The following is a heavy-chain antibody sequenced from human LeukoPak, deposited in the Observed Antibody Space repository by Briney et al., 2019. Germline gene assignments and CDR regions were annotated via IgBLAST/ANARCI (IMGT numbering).Heavy chain of an antibody. CDR2: IYYSGST. Sequence: SETLSLTCTVSGGSISSGSYYWGWIRQPPGKGLEWIGYIYYSGSTNLNPSLKSRVTISIDTSKRQFSLRLSSVTAADTAVYYCARVVDSAMVTPFDYWGQGTLVAVSS. V-gene: IGHV4-61*01. J-gene: IGHJ4*02. CDR1: GGSISSGSYY. D-gene: IGHD5-18*01. CDR3: ARVVDSAMVTPFDY.